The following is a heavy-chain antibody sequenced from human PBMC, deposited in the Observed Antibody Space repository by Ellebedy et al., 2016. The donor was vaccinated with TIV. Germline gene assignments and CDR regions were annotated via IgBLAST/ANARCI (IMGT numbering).Heavy chain of an antibody. D-gene: IGHD3-22*01. CDR2: ISYDGSNK. CDR3: ARGGGSSGYYFGFDY. J-gene: IGHJ4*02. V-gene: IGHV3-30-3*01. Sequence: GESLKISXAASGFTFSSYAMHWVRQAPGKGLEWVAVISYDGSNKYYADSVKGRFTISRDNSKYTLYLQMNSLRAEDTAVYYCARGGGSSGYYFGFDYWGQGTLVTVSS. CDR1: GFTFSSYA.